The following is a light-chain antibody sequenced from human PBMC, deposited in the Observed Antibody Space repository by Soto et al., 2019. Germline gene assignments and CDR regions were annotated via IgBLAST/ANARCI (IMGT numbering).Light chain of an antibody. V-gene: IGKV1-39*01. CDR2: AAS. CDR3: QQSYSTPRT. CDR1: QSISSY. J-gene: IGKJ1*01. Sequence: DLQSTKSPSSVSASVGYRVTVTCRASQSISSYLNWYQQKPGKAPKLLIYAASSLQSGVPSRFSGSGSGTDFTLTISSLQPEDFATYYCQQSYSTPRTFGQGTKVDI.